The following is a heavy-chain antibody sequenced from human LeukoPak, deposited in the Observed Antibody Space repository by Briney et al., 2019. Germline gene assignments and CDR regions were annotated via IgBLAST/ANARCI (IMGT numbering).Heavy chain of an antibody. J-gene: IGHJ6*03. D-gene: IGHD3-22*01. Sequence: PSETLSLTCTVSGGSISSYYWSWIRQPPGKGLEWIGYIYTSGSTNYNPSLKSRVTISVDTSKNQFSLKLSSVTAADTAVYYCARHGTYYYDSSGYQKQYYYLAVWGKGTAVTVSS. CDR3: ARHGTYYYDSSGYQKQYYYLAV. CDR2: IYTSGST. V-gene: IGHV4-4*09. CDR1: GGSISSYY.